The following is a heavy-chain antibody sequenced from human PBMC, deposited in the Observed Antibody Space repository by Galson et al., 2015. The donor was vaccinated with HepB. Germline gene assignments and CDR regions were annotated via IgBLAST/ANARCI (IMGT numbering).Heavy chain of an antibody. V-gene: IGHV1-3*01. J-gene: IGHJ6*03. CDR2: INAGNGNT. CDR1: GYTFTSYA. D-gene: IGHD1-26*01. CDR3: ARGGRVGATTFNYYYYYMDV. Sequence: SVKVSCKASGYTFTSYAMHWVRQAPGQRLEWMGWINAGNGNTKYSQKFQGRVTITRDTSASTAYMELSSLRSEDTAVYYCARGGRVGATTFNYYYYYMDVWGKGTTVTVSS.